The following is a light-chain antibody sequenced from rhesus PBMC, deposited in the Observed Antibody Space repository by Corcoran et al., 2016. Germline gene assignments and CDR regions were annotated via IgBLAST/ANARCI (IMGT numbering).Light chain of an antibody. CDR2: RAS. Sequence: DIQMTQSPSSLSASVGDRVTITCRASQGISNWLAWYQQKTGKAPKLLIYRASNLETGVPSRFSGSGSGTDFTLTISSLQPEDIATYYCQQHDNSPPWTFGQGTKVEIK. CDR1: QGISNW. V-gene: IGKV1-69*01. J-gene: IGKJ1*01. CDR3: QQHDNSPPWT.